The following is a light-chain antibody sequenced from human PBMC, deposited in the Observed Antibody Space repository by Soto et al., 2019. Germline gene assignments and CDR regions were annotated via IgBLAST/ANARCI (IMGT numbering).Light chain of an antibody. V-gene: IGLV2-14*01. CDR1: SSDVGGYDY. CDR2: DVY. J-gene: IGLJ2*01. Sequence: QSALTQPASVSGSPRQSITISCTGTSSDVGGYDYVSWFQQYPGKAPSLMLYDVYRRPSGVSYRFSGSKSGNTASLTISGLQAEDEADYYCSSYTTTSTVVFGGGTKVTVL. CDR3: SSYTTTSTVV.